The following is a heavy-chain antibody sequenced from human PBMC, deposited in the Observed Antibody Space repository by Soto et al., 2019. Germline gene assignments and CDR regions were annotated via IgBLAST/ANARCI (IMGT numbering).Heavy chain of an antibody. D-gene: IGHD4-4*01. V-gene: IGHV1-69*06. Sequence: SVKVSCKASGGTCSGYAISWVRQAPGQGLEWMGGIIPIFGTANYAQKFQGRVTITADKSKSTAYMELSSLRSEDTAVYYCYSNYYYGMDVWGQGTTVTV. CDR2: IIPIFGTA. J-gene: IGHJ6*02. CDR3: YSNYYYGMDV. CDR1: GGTCSGYA.